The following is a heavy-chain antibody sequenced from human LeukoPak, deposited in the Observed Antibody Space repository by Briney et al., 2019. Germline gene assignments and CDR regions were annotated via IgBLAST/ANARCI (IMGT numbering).Heavy chain of an antibody. D-gene: IGHD2-15*01. Sequence: PSQTPSPNRAGSGGSLSSGGYSLSLVPQPPRKGLGWIGYIYHSGSTYYNPSLKSRVTISVDRSKNQFSLKLSSVTAADTAVYYCASYCSGGSCYPNDAFDIWGQGTMVTVSS. CDR3: ASYCSGGSCYPNDAFDI. CDR2: IYHSGST. J-gene: IGHJ3*02. V-gene: IGHV4-30-2*01. CDR1: GGSLSSGGYS.